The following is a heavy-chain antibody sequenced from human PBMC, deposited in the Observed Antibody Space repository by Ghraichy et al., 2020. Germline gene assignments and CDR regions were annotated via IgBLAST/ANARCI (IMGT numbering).Heavy chain of an antibody. CDR3: ARDTIFGVLKHDAFDI. CDR1: GYTFTGYY. V-gene: IGHV1-2*02. Sequence: ASVKVSCKASGYTFTGYYMHWVRQAPGQGLEWMGWINPNSGGTNYAQKFQGRVTMTRDTSISTAYMELSRLRSDDTAVYYCARDTIFGVLKHDAFDIWGQGTMVTVSS. J-gene: IGHJ3*02. CDR2: INPNSGGT. D-gene: IGHD3-3*01.